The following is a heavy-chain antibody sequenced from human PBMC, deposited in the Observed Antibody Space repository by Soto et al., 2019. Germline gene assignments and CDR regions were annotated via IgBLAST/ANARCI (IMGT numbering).Heavy chain of an antibody. J-gene: IGHJ4*02. D-gene: IGHD1-7*01. CDR2: ISGSGGST. CDR3: AKCFWKYVSGDY. V-gene: IGHV3-23*01. CDR1: GFTFSSYA. Sequence: EVQLLESGGGLVQPGGSLRLSCAASGFTFSSYAMSWVRQAPGKGLEWVSAISGSGGSTYYADSVKGRFTISRDNSKNTLDLQMKSLRAWDTAVDYGAKCFWKYVSGDYWGQGPLVTVSS.